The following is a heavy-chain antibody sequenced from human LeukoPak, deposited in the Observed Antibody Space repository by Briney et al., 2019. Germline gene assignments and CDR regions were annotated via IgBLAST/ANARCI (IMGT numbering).Heavy chain of an antibody. CDR3: ARVGIVVVPAAISFDYYYGMDV. CDR2: ISSSSSYI. Sequence: GSLILSCAASGFTFSSYSMNWVRQAPGKGLEWVSSISSSSSYIYYADSVKGRFTISRDNAKNSLYLQMNSLRAEDTAVYYCARVGIVVVPAAISFDYYYGMDVWGQGTTVTVSS. J-gene: IGHJ6*02. D-gene: IGHD2-2*01. CDR1: GFTFSSYS. V-gene: IGHV3-21*01.